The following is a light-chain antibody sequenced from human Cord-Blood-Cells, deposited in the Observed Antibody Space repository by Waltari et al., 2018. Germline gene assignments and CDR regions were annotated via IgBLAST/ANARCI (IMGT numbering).Light chain of an antibody. J-gene: IGLJ3*02. V-gene: IGLV3-19*01. CDR2: GKN. CDR1: SLRSYY. Sequence: SSELTQDPAVSVALGQTVRITCQGDSLRSYYASWYQQKPGQAPVLVIYGKNNRPSGIPDRFSGASSANTASLTITGAQAEDEADYYCYSRDSSGNHWVFGGGTKLTVL. CDR3: YSRDSSGNHWV.